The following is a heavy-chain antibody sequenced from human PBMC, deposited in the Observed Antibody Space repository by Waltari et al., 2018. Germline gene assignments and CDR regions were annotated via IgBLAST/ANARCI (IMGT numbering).Heavy chain of an antibody. V-gene: IGHV3-21*01. D-gene: IGHD1-26*01. Sequence: EVQLVESGGGLVKPGGSLRLSCAASGFTFSSYSMNWVRQAPGKGLEWVSSISSSSSYIYYADSVTGRFTISRDNAKNSLYLQMNSLRAEDTAVYYCARVSGSYYDAFDIWGQGTMVTVSS. CDR2: ISSSSSYI. J-gene: IGHJ3*02. CDR1: GFTFSSYS. CDR3: ARVSGSYYDAFDI.